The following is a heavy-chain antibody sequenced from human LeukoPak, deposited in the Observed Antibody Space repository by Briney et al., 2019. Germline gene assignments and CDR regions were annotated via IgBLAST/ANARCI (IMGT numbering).Heavy chain of an antibody. D-gene: IGHD3-16*01. CDR2: VHNSGNT. J-gene: IGHJ4*02. Sequence: SQTLSLTCTVSGGSIRSGNYFWSCIRQPAGKGLEWIGRVHNSGNTNYNPSLNSRATITLNTTKNQFSLELSSATAADTAGYFCARGDYESPLFNYWGQGTLVTVSS. V-gene: IGHV4-61*02. CDR3: ARGDYESPLFNY. CDR1: GGSIRSGNYF.